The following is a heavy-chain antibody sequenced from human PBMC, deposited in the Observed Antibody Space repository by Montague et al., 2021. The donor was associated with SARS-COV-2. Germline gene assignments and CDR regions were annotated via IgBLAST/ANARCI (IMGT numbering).Heavy chain of an antibody. CDR1: GFIFRHYA. CDR2: ISTSCEYT. D-gene: IGHD2-15*01. Sequence: SLRLSCAASGFIFRHYAMSWVRQAPGKGVEWVSGISTSCEYTYYADSLKARFTISRDNSRNTLYLQMNSLRAEDTAIYYCAKDREIDYSDDYWGQGTLVTVSS. J-gene: IGHJ4*02. CDR3: AKDREIDYSDDY. V-gene: IGHV3-23*01.